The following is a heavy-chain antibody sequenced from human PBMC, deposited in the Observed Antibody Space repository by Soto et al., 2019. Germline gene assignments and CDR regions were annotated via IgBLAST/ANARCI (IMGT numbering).Heavy chain of an antibody. CDR2: IYYSGST. Sequence: SETLSLTCTVSGGSVSSGSYYWSWIRQPPGKGLEWIGYIYYSGSTNYNPALKSRVTISVDTSKNQFSLKLSSVTAADTAVYYCARDRPDILTGLGSYNWFDPWGQGTLVTVSS. CDR3: ARDRPDILTGLGSYNWFDP. CDR1: GGSVSSGSYY. V-gene: IGHV4-61*01. J-gene: IGHJ5*02. D-gene: IGHD3-9*01.